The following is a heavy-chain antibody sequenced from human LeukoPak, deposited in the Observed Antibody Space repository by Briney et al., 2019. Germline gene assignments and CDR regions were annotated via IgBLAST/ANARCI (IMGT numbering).Heavy chain of an antibody. J-gene: IGHJ4*02. Sequence: GGSLRLSCAASGFTFSSYGMHWVRQAPGKGREWVAVISYDGSNKYYADYVKGRFTISRDNSKNTLYLQMNSLRAEDTAVYYCAKDRYYYDSSGYYYYFDYWGQGTLVTVSS. CDR1: GFTFSSYG. D-gene: IGHD3-22*01. V-gene: IGHV3-30*18. CDR3: AKDRYYYDSSGYYYYFDY. CDR2: ISYDGSNK.